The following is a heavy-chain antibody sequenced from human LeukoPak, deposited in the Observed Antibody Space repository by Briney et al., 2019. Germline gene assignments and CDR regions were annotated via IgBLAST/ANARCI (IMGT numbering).Heavy chain of an antibody. CDR1: GDSVSSNSAA. J-gene: IGHJ3*02. V-gene: IGHV6-1*01. CDR3: ARRRYDSSGYYPGAFDI. D-gene: IGHD3-22*01. Sequence: SQSLSLTCAISGDSVSSNSAAWNWIRQSPSRGLEWLGRTYYRSKWYNDYAVSVKSRITINPDTSKNQFSLQLNSVTPEDTAVYYCARRRYDSSGYYPGAFDIWGQGTMVTVSS. CDR2: TYYRSKWYN.